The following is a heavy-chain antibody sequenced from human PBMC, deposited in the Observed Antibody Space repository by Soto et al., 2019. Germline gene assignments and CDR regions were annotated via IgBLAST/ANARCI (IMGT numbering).Heavy chain of an antibody. CDR1: GFTFSSYG. J-gene: IGHJ4*02. D-gene: IGHD3-3*01. CDR2: ISYDGSNK. CDR3: AKDRIYDY. Sequence: QVQLVESGGGVVQPGRSLRLSCAASGFTFSSYGIHWVRQAPGKGLEWVAVISYDGSNKYYADSVKGRFTISRDNSKNTLYLQMNSLRAEDTAVYYCAKDRIYDYWGQGTLVTVSS. V-gene: IGHV3-30*18.